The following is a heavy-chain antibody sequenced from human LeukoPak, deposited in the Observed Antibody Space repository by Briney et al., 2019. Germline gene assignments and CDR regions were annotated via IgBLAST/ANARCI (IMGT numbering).Heavy chain of an antibody. V-gene: IGHV3-74*01. D-gene: IGHD3-3*01. J-gene: IGHJ4*02. CDR1: GFTFSSYW. Sequence: GGSLRLSCAASGFTFSSYWMHWVRQAPGKGPVWVSRVSSDGSITDYTDSVKGRCTISRDNAKNTLYLQMNSLRAEDTAMYYCVRAVGGNDGRTFGYWAQGTLVTVSS. CDR3: VRAVGGNDGRTFGY. CDR2: VSSDGSIT.